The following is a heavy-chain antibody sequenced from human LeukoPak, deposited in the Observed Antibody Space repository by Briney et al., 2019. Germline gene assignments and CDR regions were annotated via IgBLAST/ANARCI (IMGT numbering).Heavy chain of an antibody. CDR3: ARGDYRSNYFDY. J-gene: IGHJ4*02. V-gene: IGHV1-2*02. Sequence: ASVKVSCEASGYTFTGYYMHWLRQAPGQGLEWMGWINPNSGGTNYAQKFQGRVTMTRDTSISTAYMELSRLRSDDTAVYYCARGDYRSNYFDYWGQGTLVTVSS. CDR2: INPNSGGT. D-gene: IGHD4-17*01. CDR1: GYTFTGYY.